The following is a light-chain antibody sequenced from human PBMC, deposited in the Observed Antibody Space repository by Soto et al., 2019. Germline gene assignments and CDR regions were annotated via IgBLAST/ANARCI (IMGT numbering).Light chain of an antibody. V-gene: IGKV3-15*01. CDR2: GAS. Sequence: EIVMTQSPATLSLSPGERAPLSCRARQSINSELAWYQQKPGQPPRLLLYGASTRATGVPARFTGSESGSEFALTISGLQSEDFAVYYCQQGHNWPLTFGQGTRLEI. CDR1: QSINSE. J-gene: IGKJ2*01. CDR3: QQGHNWPLT.